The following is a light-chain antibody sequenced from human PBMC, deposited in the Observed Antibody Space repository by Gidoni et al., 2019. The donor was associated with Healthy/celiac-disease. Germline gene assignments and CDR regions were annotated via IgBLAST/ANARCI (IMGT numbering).Light chain of an antibody. V-gene: IGLV2-14*01. Sequence: QSALTQPASVSGSPGPSITISCTVTSSDVGGYNYVSWYQQHPGKAPKLMIYEVSNRPSGVPDRFSGSKSGNTASLTISGLQAEDEADYYCSSYTSSSTLVFGGGTKLTVL. CDR2: EVS. J-gene: IGLJ3*02. CDR3: SSYTSSSTLV. CDR1: SSDVGGYNY.